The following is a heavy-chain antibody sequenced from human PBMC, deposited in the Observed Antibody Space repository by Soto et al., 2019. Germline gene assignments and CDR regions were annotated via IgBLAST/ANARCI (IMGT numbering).Heavy chain of an antibody. J-gene: IGHJ4*02. CDR3: ARDPSATGTYYAD. V-gene: IGHV3-30*03. Sequence: VQLVESGGVVVQPGGSLRLSCAASGFTFDDYTMHWVRQAPGKGLEWVAAISYDGTNKYYGDSVRGQLTISRDNSKNTLYLQMSSLRADDTAVYYCARDPSATGTYYADWGQGTLVTVSS. D-gene: IGHD1-26*01. CDR2: ISYDGTNK. CDR1: GFTFDDYT.